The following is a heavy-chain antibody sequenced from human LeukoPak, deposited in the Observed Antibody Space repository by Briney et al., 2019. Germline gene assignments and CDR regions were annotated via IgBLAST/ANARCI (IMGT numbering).Heavy chain of an antibody. CDR2: ISGSGGST. CDR1: GFTFSSYA. Sequence: PGGSLRLSCAASGFTFSSYAMSWVRQAPGKGLEWVSAISGSGGSTYYADSVKGRFTISRDNSKNTLYLQMNSLRAEDTAVYYCARALDSSSWFNVDYWGQGTLVTVSS. J-gene: IGHJ4*02. CDR3: ARALDSSSWFNVDY. D-gene: IGHD6-13*01. V-gene: IGHV3-23*01.